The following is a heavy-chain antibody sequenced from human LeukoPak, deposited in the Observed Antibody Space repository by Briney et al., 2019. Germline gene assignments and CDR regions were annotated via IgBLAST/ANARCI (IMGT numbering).Heavy chain of an antibody. CDR3: AREVYDILTGYSYYYYMDV. CDR1: GGTFSSYA. V-gene: IGHV1-69*05. D-gene: IGHD3-9*01. CDR2: IIRIFGTA. Sequence: GASVKVSCKASGGTFSSYAISWVRQAPGQGLEWMGRIIRIFGTANYAQKFQGRVTITTDESTSTAYMELSSLRSEDTAVYYCAREVYDILTGYSYYYYMDVWGKGTTVTVSS. J-gene: IGHJ6*03.